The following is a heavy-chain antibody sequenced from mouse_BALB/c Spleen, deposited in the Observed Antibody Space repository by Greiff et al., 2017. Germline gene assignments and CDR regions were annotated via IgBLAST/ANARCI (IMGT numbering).Heavy chain of an antibody. V-gene: IGHV14-3*02. J-gene: IGHJ4*01. CDR1: GFNIKDTY. CDR3: ARSNRYDDGDYAMDY. CDR2: IDPANGNT. D-gene: IGHD2-14*01. Sequence: EVQLQQSGAELVKPGASVKLSCTASGFNIKDTYMHWVKQRPEQGLEWIGRIDPANGNTKYDPKFQGKATITADTSSNTAYLQLSSLTSEDTAVYYCARSNRYDDGDYAMDYWGQGTSVTVSS.